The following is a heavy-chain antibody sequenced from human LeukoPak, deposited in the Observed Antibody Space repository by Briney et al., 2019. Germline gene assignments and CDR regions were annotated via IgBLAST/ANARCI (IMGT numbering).Heavy chain of an antibody. J-gene: IGHJ4*02. CDR2: ITRSGSNI. CDR1: QLIFSKYG. D-gene: IGHD3-3*01. V-gene: IGHV3-48*03. Sequence: GGSLRLSSTGSQLIFSKYGLNWDRQSPGKGLEWISSITRSGSNIDYADSVRGRFTISRDNAKNSLFLHMNSLRVEDTAVYYCARLTIYDDTDYWGQGTLVTVSS. CDR3: ARLTIYDDTDY.